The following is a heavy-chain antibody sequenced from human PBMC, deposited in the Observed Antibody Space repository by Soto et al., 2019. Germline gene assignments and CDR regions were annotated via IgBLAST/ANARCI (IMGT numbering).Heavy chain of an antibody. V-gene: IGHV3-23*01. Sequence: EVQLLESGGGLVQPGGSLRLSCVASGFTFSTYTMSLVRQAPGKGLEWVSVISGSAGSSGPSYADSVQGRFSISRDNARNTLYLQMNSLRGEDTAMYYCAKARCSTANCYVPEYWGQGTRVTVSS. J-gene: IGHJ4*02. CDR1: GFTFSTYT. CDR2: ISGSAGSSGP. CDR3: AKARCSTANCYVPEY. D-gene: IGHD2-2*01.